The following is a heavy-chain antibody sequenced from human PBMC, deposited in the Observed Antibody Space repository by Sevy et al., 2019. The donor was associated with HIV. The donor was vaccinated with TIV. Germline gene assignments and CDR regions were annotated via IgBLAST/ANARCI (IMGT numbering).Heavy chain of an antibody. V-gene: IGHV3-53*01. CDR3: AREREFTIFGVLIEYGMDV. D-gene: IGHD3-3*01. CDR2: IYSGGTT. Sequence: GGSLRLSCAASGFTVSSNYMSWVRQAPGKGLEWVSVIYSGGTTYYPDSVKGRFTISRDNSKNTLYLQMNNLRAEDTAVYYCAREREFTIFGVLIEYGMDVWGQGTTVTVSS. CDR1: GFTVSSNY. J-gene: IGHJ6*02.